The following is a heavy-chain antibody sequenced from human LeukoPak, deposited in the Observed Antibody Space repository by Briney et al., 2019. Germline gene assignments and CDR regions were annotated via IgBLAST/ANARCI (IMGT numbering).Heavy chain of an antibody. CDR2: IGGDGIA. D-gene: IGHD3-16*01. Sequence: PGGSLRLSCVASGFTFTDHPVNWVRQAPGKGLEWISYIGGDGIAFYADSVKGRFTASKDDAGKSMYLQMNSLRVEDTAVYYCAKDRANWAIDDWGQGTQVTVSS. CDR1: GFTFTDHP. CDR3: AKDRANWAIDD. V-gene: IGHV3-69-1*01. J-gene: IGHJ4*02.